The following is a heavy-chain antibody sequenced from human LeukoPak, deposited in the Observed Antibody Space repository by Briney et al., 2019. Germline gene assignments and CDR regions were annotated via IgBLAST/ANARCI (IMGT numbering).Heavy chain of an antibody. CDR1: GFTFSNAW. Sequence: GGSLRLSCAASGFTFSNAWMSWVRQTPDKGLEWVAFIRYDESSKFYADSLKGRFTISRDNSKNTLYLQMNSLRTEDTAVYYCAKDATYCSSSSCYAGYMDVWGKGTTVTVSS. CDR3: AKDATYCSSSSCYAGYMDV. D-gene: IGHD2-2*01. CDR2: IRYDESSK. J-gene: IGHJ6*03. V-gene: IGHV3-30*02.